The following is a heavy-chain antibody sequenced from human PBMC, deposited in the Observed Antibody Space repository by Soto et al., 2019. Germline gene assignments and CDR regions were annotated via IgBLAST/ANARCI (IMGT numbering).Heavy chain of an antibody. Sequence: SETLSLTCAVSGYSISSGYYWGWIRQPPGKGLEWIGSIYHSGSTYYNPSLKSRVTISVDTSKNQFSLKLSSVTAADTAVYYCARVSVITIFGVVIHDAFDIWGQGTMVTVSS. D-gene: IGHD3-3*01. CDR1: GYSISSGYY. CDR3: ARVSVITIFGVVIHDAFDI. CDR2: IYHSGST. J-gene: IGHJ3*02. V-gene: IGHV4-38-2*01.